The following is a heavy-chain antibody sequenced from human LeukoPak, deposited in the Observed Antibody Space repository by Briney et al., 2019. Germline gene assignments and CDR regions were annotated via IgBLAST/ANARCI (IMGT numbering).Heavy chain of an antibody. D-gene: IGHD2-15*01. V-gene: IGHV4-61*02. CDR3: ARQASGYCSGGSCYSPWSWYYYYMDV. CDR2: IYKNGST. CDR1: GGSISSGSFY. Sequence: PSETLSLTCTVSGGSISSGSFYWSWIRQPAEKGLEWIGRIYKNGSTNYNPSLKSRVTISVDTSKNQFSLKLSSVTAADTAVYYCARQASGYCSGGSCYSPWSWYYYYMDVWGKGTTVTISS. J-gene: IGHJ6*03.